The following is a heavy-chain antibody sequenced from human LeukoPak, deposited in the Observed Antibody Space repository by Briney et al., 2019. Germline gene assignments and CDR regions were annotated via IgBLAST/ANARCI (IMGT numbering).Heavy chain of an antibody. D-gene: IGHD2-2*01. CDR3: AKSGRTSCSTSCYYFDY. CDR2: ISASGAST. J-gene: IGHJ4*02. V-gene: IGHV3-23*01. Sequence: TGGPLRLSCAASGFTFSSYAMSWVRQAPGKGLEWVSAISASGASTYYADSVKGRFTISRDNSKNTLYLQMNSLRADDTAVYYCAKSGRTSCSTSCYYFDYWGQGTLVTVSS. CDR1: GFTFSSYA.